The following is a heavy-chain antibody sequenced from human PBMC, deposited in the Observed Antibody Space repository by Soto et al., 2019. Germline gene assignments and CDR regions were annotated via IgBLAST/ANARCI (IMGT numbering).Heavy chain of an antibody. Sequence: AERSRRRPCAATALTPSHYHLRWIRHLPGKNIDCVSYISSSGSIRYYADSVKGRFTIWSDRVENSLDLQINCLRAEDTAMYYCARVVMITFGGGIVQYFFDYWARRSLVPGSA. V-gene: IGHV3-11*04. CDR3: ARVVMITFGGGIVQYFFDY. CDR2: ISSSGSIR. D-gene: IGHD3-16*02. J-gene: IGHJ4*02. CDR1: ALTPSHYH.